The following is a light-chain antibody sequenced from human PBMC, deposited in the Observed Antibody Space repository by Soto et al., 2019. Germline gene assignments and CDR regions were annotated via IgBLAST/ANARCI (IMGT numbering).Light chain of an antibody. CDR2: EVN. Sequence: QSVLTQPPSASGSPGQSVTISCTGTSSDVGGYNYVSWFQQHPGKAPKLIIHEVNQRPSGVPDRFSGSKSGNTDSLTVSGLQAEDEGNYYCSSYGGYNNVVFGTGTKVTVL. CDR1: SSDVGGYNY. CDR3: SSYGGYNNVV. J-gene: IGLJ1*01. V-gene: IGLV2-8*01.